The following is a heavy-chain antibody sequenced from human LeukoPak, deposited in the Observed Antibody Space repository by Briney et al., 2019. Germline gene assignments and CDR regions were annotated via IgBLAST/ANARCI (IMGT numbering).Heavy chain of an antibody. V-gene: IGHV3-30-3*01. CDR2: ISYDGSNK. J-gene: IGHJ3*02. CDR1: GFTFSSYA. CDR3: AKDREMATSQPRDAFDI. D-gene: IGHD5-24*01. Sequence: GGSLRLSCAASGFTFSSYAMHWVRQAPGRGLEWVAVISYDGSNKYYADSVKGRFTISRDNSKNTLYLQMNSLRAEDTAVYYCAKDREMATSQPRDAFDIWGQGTMVTVSS.